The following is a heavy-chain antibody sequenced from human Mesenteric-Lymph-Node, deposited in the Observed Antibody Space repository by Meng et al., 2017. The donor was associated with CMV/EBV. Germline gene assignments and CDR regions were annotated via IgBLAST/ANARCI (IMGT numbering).Heavy chain of an antibody. Sequence: GGSLRLSCAASGFTFSSYGMHWVRQAPGKGLEWVAVIWYDGSNKYYADSVKGRFTISRDNSKNTLYLQMNSLRAEDTAVYYCAKKPKVRGLGILYYYYGMDVWGQGTTVTVSS. J-gene: IGHJ6*02. CDR1: GFTFSSYG. CDR2: IWYDGSNK. D-gene: IGHD3-10*01. CDR3: AKKPKVRGLGILYYYYGMDV. V-gene: IGHV3-33*06.